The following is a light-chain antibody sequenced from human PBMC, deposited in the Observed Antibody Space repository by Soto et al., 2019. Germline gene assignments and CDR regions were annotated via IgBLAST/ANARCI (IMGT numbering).Light chain of an antibody. CDR2: EVS. V-gene: IGLV2-8*01. Sequence: QSALTQPPSASGSPGQSVTISCTGTGSDVGGYNYVSWYQQHPGKAPKLIIYEVSQRPSGVPDRFSGSKSGNTASLTVSGLQAEDEADYYCSSYAGSNFWVFGGGTRSPS. CDR1: GSDVGGYNY. CDR3: SSYAGSNFWV. J-gene: IGLJ3*02.